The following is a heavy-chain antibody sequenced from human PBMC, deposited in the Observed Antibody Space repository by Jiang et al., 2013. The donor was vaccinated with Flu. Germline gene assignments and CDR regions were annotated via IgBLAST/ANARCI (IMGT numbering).Heavy chain of an antibody. J-gene: IGHJ3*02. CDR2: IYPGDSDT. D-gene: IGHD3-16*02. V-gene: IGHV5-51*01. CDR1: GYSFTSYW. CDR3: ARSSGDYVWGSYRYNRRGDAFDI. Sequence: GAEVKKPGESLKISCKGSGYSFTSYWIGWVRQMPGKGLEWMGIIYPGDSDTRYSPSFQGQVTISADKSISTAYLQWSSLKASDTAMYYCARSSGDYVWGSYRYNRRGDAFDIWGQGTMVTVSS.